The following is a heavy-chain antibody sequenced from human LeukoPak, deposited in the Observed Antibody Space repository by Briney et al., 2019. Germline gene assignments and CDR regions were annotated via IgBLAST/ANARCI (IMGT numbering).Heavy chain of an antibody. Sequence: SETLSLTCTVSGGSISSYYWSWIRQPPGKGLEWIGYIYYSGSTNCNPSLKSRVTISVDTSKNQFSLKLTSVTAADTAVYYCARHAIVVVAATSWFDPWGQGTLVTVSS. CDR2: IYYSGST. CDR1: GGSISSYY. CDR3: ARHAIVVVAATSWFDP. V-gene: IGHV4-59*08. J-gene: IGHJ5*02. D-gene: IGHD2-15*01.